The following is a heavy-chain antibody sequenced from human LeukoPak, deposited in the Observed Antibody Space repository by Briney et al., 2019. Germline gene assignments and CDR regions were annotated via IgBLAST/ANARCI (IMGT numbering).Heavy chain of an antibody. Sequence: ASVKVSCKASGGTFSSYAISWVRQAPGQGLEWMGGIIPIFGTANYAQKFQGRVTMTRDTSTSTVYMELSSLRSEDTAVYYCAREEGSKGYFQHWGQGTLVTVSS. CDR3: AREEGSKGYFQH. V-gene: IGHV1-69*05. D-gene: IGHD1-26*01. J-gene: IGHJ1*01. CDR2: IIPIFGTA. CDR1: GGTFSSYA.